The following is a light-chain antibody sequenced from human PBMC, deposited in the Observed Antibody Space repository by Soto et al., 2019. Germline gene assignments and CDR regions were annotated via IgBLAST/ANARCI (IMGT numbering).Light chain of an antibody. CDR3: QQDNNWPPWT. Sequence: EIVMTQSPATLSVSPGERATLSCRASQSVSSNLAWYQQKPGQPPRLLIYGASTRATGIPARFSGSGSGTEFTLTISSLQSEDFAVYYCQQDNNWPPWTVGQGTKVEIK. CDR2: GAS. J-gene: IGKJ1*01. V-gene: IGKV3-15*01. CDR1: QSVSSN.